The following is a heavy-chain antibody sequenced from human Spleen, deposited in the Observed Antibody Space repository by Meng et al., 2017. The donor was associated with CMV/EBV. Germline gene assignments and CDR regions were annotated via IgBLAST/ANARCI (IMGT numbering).Heavy chain of an antibody. J-gene: IGHJ6*02. Sequence: ASVKVSCKASGYTFSDHYIHWVRQAPGQGLEWMGWINPNSGGANFAYEFQGRVTMTRDTSISTVYMELSRLRFDDTAVYYCARDLNRRTDDYGLGVWGQGTTVTVSS. CDR3: ARDLNRRTDDYGLGV. V-gene: IGHV1-2*07. D-gene: IGHD1-1*01. CDR2: INPNSGGA. CDR1: GYTFSDHY.